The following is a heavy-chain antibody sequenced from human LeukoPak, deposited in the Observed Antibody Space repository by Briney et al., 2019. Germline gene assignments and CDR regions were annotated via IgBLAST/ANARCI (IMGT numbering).Heavy chain of an antibody. CDR3: ARLLGGDYVWFDP. J-gene: IGHJ5*02. CDR2: IYTSGST. CDR1: GGSISSGSYY. V-gene: IGHV4-61*02. D-gene: IGHD4-17*01. Sequence: PSQTLSLTCTVSGGSISSGSYYWSWIRQPAGKGLEWIGRIYTSGSTNYNPSLKSRVTISVDTSKNQFSLKLSSVTAADMAVYYCARLLGGDYVWFDPWGQGTLVTVSS.